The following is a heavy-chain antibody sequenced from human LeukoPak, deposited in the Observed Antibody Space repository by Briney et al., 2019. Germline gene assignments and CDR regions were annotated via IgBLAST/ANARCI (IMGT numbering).Heavy chain of an antibody. CDR1: GFTFSSYS. J-gene: IGHJ4*02. Sequence: PGGSLRLSCAASGFTFSSYSMNWVRQAPGKGLEWVPSISSSSSYIYYADSVKGRFTISRDNAKNSLYLQMNSLRAEDTAVYYCARDVVVTARPYYFDYWGQGTLVTVSS. CDR3: ARDVVVTARPYYFDY. D-gene: IGHD2-21*02. V-gene: IGHV3-21*01. CDR2: ISSSSSYI.